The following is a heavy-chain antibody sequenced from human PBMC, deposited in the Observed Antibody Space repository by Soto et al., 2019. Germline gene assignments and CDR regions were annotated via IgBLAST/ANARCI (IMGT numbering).Heavy chain of an antibody. J-gene: IGHJ5*02. Sequence: QLLQSGGGLVQPGGSLTLSCAASGFTFGTTDMTWVRPAPGAGLEWVSTIDGSGGITYYADSVKGLFTISRDNSRTTVYLPMNTLRGDDTALYYCVKNSGWFNTWGQGALVTVSS. CDR2: IDGSGGIT. V-gene: IGHV3-23*01. CDR3: VKNSGWFNT. CDR1: GFTFGTTD. D-gene: IGHD3-10*01.